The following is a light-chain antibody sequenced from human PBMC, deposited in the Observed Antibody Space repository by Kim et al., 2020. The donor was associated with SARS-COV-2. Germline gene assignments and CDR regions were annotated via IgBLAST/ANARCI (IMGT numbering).Light chain of an antibody. CDR1: NIGAKS. Sequence: SYELTQPPSAAVAPGQTARITCGGNNIGAKSVHWYQQKPGQAPLLVIYYDTDRPSGIPERFSGSNSGDTATQTITRVEAGDEADYYCQAWDSGRDLLFGGGTQLTVL. CDR2: YDT. J-gene: IGLJ2*01. V-gene: IGLV3-21*04. CDR3: QAWDSGRDLL.